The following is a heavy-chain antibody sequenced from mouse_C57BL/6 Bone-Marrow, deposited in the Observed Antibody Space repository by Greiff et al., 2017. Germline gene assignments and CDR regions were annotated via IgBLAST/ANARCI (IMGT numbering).Heavy chain of an antibody. CDR1: GFSLTSYG. CDR3: ARTFITTVVESWYFDV. D-gene: IGHD1-1*01. Sequence: VKVIESGPGLVQPSQSLSITCTVSGFSLTSYGVHWVRQSPGKGLEWLGVIWSGGSTDYNAAFISRLSISKDNSKSQVFFKMNSLQADDTAIYYCARTFITTVVESWYFDVWGTGTTVTVSS. V-gene: IGHV2-2*01. CDR2: IWSGGST. J-gene: IGHJ1*03.